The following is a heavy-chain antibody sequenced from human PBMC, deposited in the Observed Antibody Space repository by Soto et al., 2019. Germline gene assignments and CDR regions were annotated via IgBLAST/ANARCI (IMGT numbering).Heavy chain of an antibody. D-gene: IGHD6-19*01. CDR3: ARKNTYSSGSYCFDV. J-gene: IGHJ4*02. CDR2: IYYNGSP. CDR1: YGSISSGGYY. Sequence: SETLSLTCTASYGSISSGGYYWSWIRQRPGKGLEWIGYIYYNGSPYYNPSLRSRVTISVDRSNNRFSPELTSVTAADTAVYFCARKNTYSSGSYCFDVWGQGTLVTVSS. V-gene: IGHV4-31*03.